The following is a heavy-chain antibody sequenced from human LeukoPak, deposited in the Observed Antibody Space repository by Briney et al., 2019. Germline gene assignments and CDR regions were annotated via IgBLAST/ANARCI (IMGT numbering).Heavy chain of an antibody. CDR1: GYNFPTYW. J-gene: IGHJ3*01. CDR2: IYPDDSDT. CDR3: VRGNYGSAFDV. V-gene: IGHV5-51*01. Sequence: GESLKISCKASGYNFPTYWIGWVRQMPGKGLEWMGIIYPDDSDTRYSPSFQGQVTISADKSISTAYVQWSSLKASDTAIYYCVRGNYGSAFDVWGQGTMVTVSS. D-gene: IGHD1-7*01.